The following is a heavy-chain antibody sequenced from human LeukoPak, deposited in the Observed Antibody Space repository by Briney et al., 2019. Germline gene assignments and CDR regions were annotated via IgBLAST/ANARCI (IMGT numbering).Heavy chain of an antibody. CDR1: GFTFSNAW. J-gene: IGHJ4*02. D-gene: IGHD3-9*01. V-gene: IGHV3-15*01. CDR2: IRSKTDGGTT. Sequence: PGGSLRLSCAASGFTFSNAWMSWVRQAPGKGLDWVGRIRSKTDGGTTDHAAPVKGRFTISRDDSKNTLYLQMNSLKTEDTAVYYCTTDLTVRKYYDILTGLYFDYWGQGTLVTVSS. CDR3: TTDLTVRKYYDILTGLYFDY.